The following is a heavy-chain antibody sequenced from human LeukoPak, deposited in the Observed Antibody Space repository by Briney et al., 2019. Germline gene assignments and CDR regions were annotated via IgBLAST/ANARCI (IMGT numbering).Heavy chain of an antibody. J-gene: IGHJ4*02. Sequence: GGSLRLSCAASGFTFNSFWMHWVRQVPGKGLVWVSRITSDGSGTSYADSVKGRFTISRDNSKNTLYLQMNSLRPEDTSVYYCAKDQQLQPFHYWGQGTLVTVSS. CDR1: GFTFNSFW. CDR3: AKDQQLQPFHY. V-gene: IGHV3-74*01. CDR2: ITSDGSGT. D-gene: IGHD2-2*01.